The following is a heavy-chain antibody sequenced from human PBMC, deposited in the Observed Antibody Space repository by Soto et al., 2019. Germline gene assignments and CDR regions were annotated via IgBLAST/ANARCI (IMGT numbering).Heavy chain of an antibody. Sequence: QAQLQESGPGLVKPSQTLSLTCTVSGGSISSGDYYWSWIRQPPGKGLEWIGYIYYNGNTDYNPSLKSRVTISVDTSKNQFSLKLSSVTAADTAVYYCASYCPISTYYYDDRKGWFDPWGQGTLVTVSS. CDR2: IYYNGNT. V-gene: IGHV4-30-4*01. CDR1: GGSISSGDYY. J-gene: IGHJ5*02. D-gene: IGHD3-22*01. CDR3: ASYCPISTYYYDDRKGWFDP.